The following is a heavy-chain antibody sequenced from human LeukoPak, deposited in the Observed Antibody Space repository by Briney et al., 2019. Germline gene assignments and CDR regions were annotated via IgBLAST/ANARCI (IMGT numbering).Heavy chain of an antibody. Sequence: KSGGSLRLSCAASGFTFSNAWMNWVRQAPGKGLEWVGRIKSKTDGATTDYAAPVKGRFTISRDDSKNTLYLQMNSLKTEDTAVYYCTTGRSSSWPDYWGQGTLVTVSS. CDR1: GFTFSNAW. D-gene: IGHD6-13*01. V-gene: IGHV3-15*01. CDR2: IKSKTDGATT. CDR3: TTGRSSSWPDY. J-gene: IGHJ4*02.